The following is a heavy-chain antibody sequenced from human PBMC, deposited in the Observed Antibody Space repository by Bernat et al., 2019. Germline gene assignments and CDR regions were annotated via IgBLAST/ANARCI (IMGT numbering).Heavy chain of an antibody. CDR2: ISGGGGST. Sequence: VQLVESGEGLVQPGGSLRLSCAASGFTLSDYSMHWVRQAPGKGLEYVSAISGGGGSTYYADSVKGRFTISRDISKNTLYLQMNSLRAEDTAVYYCAKERHDSSGYYVGMDVWGQGTTVTVSS. J-gene: IGHJ6*02. D-gene: IGHD3-22*01. V-gene: IGHV3-64*04. CDR3: AKERHDSSGYYVGMDV. CDR1: GFTLSDYS.